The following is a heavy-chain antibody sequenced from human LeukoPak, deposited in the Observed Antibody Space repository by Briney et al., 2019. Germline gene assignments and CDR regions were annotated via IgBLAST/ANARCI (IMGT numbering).Heavy chain of an antibody. V-gene: IGHV3-9*01. Sequence: PGRSLRLSCAASGFTFDDYAMHWVRQAPVKGLEWVSGISWNSGSVGYADSVKGRFTISIDNAKNSLYLQMNSLRAEDTALYYCAKDTTLKLLWFGELWSGMDVWGQGTTVTVSS. CDR2: ISWNSGSV. CDR1: GFTFDDYA. CDR3: AKDTTLKLLWFGELWSGMDV. D-gene: IGHD3-10*01. J-gene: IGHJ6*02.